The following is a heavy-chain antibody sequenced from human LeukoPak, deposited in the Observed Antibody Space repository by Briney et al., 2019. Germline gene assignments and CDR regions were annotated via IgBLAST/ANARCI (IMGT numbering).Heavy chain of an antibody. J-gene: IGHJ4*02. D-gene: IGHD3-9*01. CDR1: GGSFSGYY. Sequence: PSETLSLTCAVYGGSFSGYYWSWIRQPPGKGLGRIGEINHSGSTNYNPSLKSRVTISVDTSKNQFSLKLSSVTAADTAVYYCARGKLRYFDWLWEFDYWGQGTLVTVSS. CDR2: INHSGST. CDR3: ARGKLRYFDWLWEFDY. V-gene: IGHV4-34*01.